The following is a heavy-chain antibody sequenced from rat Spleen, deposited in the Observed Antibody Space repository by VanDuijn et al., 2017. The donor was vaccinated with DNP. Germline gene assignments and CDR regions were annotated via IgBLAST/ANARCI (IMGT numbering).Heavy chain of an antibody. D-gene: IGHD1-11*01. CDR2: ITTGGGNT. V-gene: IGHV5-58*01. Sequence: EVQLMESGGDLVQPGRSLKLSCVASGFTFNKYWMTWVRQAPTKGLEWVASITTGGGNTYYRDSVKGRFTISRDNAENTVYLQMNSLRSEDTATYYCAKDPSPEGGYWGQGVMVTVSS. CDR3: AKDPSPEGGY. CDR1: GFTFNKYW. J-gene: IGHJ2*01.